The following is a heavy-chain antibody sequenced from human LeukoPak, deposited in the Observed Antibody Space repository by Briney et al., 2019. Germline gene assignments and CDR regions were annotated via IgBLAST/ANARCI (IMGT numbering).Heavy chain of an antibody. V-gene: IGHV4-59*01. CDR3: ARAGGSGYDWTY. CDR1: GGSISSYY. J-gene: IGHJ4*02. D-gene: IGHD5-12*01. CDR2: IYYSGST. Sequence: SETQSLTCTVCGGSISSYYWSWLRQPPGKGLEWIGYIYYSGSTNYNPSLKSRVSISVDTSKNQFSLKRSSVTAADTAVYYCARAGGSGYDWTYWGQGTLVTVSS.